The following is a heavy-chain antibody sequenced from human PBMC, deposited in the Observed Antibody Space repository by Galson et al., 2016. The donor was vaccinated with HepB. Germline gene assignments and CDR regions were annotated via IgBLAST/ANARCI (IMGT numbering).Heavy chain of an antibody. CDR1: GFTLSTYG. CDR2: IWYDGSKK. V-gene: IGHV3-33*01. Sequence: SLRLSCAASGFTLSTYGMHWVRQAPGKGLEWVAFIWYDGSKKYYIESVKGRFIISRDNSKNTVYLQMNILRAGDRAVYYCAREGVGQVGMYVWGQGTTVTVSS. J-gene: IGHJ6*02. CDR3: AREGVGQVGMYV. D-gene: IGHD3-16*01.